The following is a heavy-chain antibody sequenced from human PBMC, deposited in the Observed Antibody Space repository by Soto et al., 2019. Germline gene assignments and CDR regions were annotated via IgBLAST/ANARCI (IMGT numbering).Heavy chain of an antibody. D-gene: IGHD3-9*01. CDR1: GGSFSGYY. Sequence: QVQLQQWGAGLLKPSETLSLTCAVYGGSFSGYYWSWIRQPPGKGLEWIGEINHSGSTNYNPSLKSRVTISVDTSKNQFSLKLSSVTAADTAVYYCARGPGEVLRYFDWLLPGGVDYWGQGTLVTVSS. CDR3: ARGPGEVLRYFDWLLPGGVDY. J-gene: IGHJ4*02. CDR2: INHSGST. V-gene: IGHV4-34*01.